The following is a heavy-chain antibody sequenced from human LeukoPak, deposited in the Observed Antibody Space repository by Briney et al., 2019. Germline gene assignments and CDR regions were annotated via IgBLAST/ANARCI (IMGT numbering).Heavy chain of an antibody. Sequence: GGSLRLSCAVSGFTFSDYWMTWVRQAPGKGLEWVAFIRYDGSNKYYTDSVKGRFTISRDNSKNTLYLQMNSLRTEDTAVYYCAKNGEVVPAAMVVDYWGQGTLVTVSS. CDR2: IRYDGSNK. V-gene: IGHV3-30*02. CDR1: GFTFSDYW. CDR3: AKNGEVVPAAMVVDY. D-gene: IGHD2-2*01. J-gene: IGHJ4*02.